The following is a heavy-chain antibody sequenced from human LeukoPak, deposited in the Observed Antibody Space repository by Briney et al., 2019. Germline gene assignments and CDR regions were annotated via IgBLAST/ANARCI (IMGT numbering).Heavy chain of an antibody. D-gene: IGHD1-7*01. CDR3: AKNLNTHPELLPYYYYYGMDV. CDR2: ITASGGTT. V-gene: IGHV3-23*01. J-gene: IGHJ6*02. Sequence: QPGGSLRLSCVGSGFTFSSYAMTWVRQAPGKGLEWVSTITASGGTTYYADSVKGRFTISRDNSKNTLYLQMNSLRVEDTAVYYCAKNLNTHPELLPYYYYYGMDVWGQGTTVTVSS. CDR1: GFTFSSYA.